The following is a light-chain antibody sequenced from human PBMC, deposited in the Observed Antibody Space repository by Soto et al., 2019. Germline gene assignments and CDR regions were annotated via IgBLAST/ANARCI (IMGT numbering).Light chain of an antibody. CDR3: QQRSNWPPLT. CDR1: QSVSSY. V-gene: IGKV3-11*01. J-gene: IGKJ4*01. Sequence: EIVLTQSPATLSLSPGERASLSCRASQSVSSYLAWYQQQPCQAPRLLIYDASNRATGIPARFSGSGSGTDFTPTISSLEPQDFAVYYCQQRSNWPPLTCGGGTKVEIK. CDR2: DAS.